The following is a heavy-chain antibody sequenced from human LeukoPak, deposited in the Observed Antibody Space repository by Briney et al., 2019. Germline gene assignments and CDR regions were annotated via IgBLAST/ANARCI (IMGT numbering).Heavy chain of an antibody. V-gene: IGHV3-33*08. D-gene: IGHD3-10*01. CDR2: IWYGGSNK. J-gene: IGHJ4*02. CDR1: GFTFSSYG. Sequence: GGSLRLSCAASGFTFSSYGTHWVRQAPGKGLEWVAVIWYGGSNKYYADSVKGRFTISRDNSKNTLYLQMNSLRAEDTAVYYCAKTAGSGSYYYFDYWGQGTLVTVSS. CDR3: AKTAGSGSYYYFDY.